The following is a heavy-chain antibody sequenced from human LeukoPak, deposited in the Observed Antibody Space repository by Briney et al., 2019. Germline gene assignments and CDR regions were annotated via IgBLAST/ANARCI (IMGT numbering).Heavy chain of an antibody. V-gene: IGHV3-23*01. CDR2: ISGSGGST. Sequence: GGSLRLSCAASGFTFSCYAMSWVRPAPGKGLEWVSAISGSGGSTYYADSVKGRFTISRDNAKNSLYLQMNSLRAEDTAVYYCARELVYFLDSGDDGFDIWGQRTMVTVSS. CDR3: ARELVYFLDSGDDGFDI. CDR1: GFTFSCYA. J-gene: IGHJ3*02. D-gene: IGHD3-10*01.